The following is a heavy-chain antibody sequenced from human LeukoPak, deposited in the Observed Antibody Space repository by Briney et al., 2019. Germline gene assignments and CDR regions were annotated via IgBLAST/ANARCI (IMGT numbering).Heavy chain of an antibody. Sequence: GGSLRLSCAASGFTFSGYGMHWVRQAPGKGLEWVAVISYDGSDKYSADSVKGRFTISRDNSKNTLYLQMNSLRAEDTAVYYCARDLVVGATTRDELWGQGTLVTVSS. V-gene: IGHV3-30*03. J-gene: IGHJ4*02. CDR2: ISYDGSDK. D-gene: IGHD1-26*01. CDR3: ARDLVVGATTRDEL. CDR1: GFTFSGYG.